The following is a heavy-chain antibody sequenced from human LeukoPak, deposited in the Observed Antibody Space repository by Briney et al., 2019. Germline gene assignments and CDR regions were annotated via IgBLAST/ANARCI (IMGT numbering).Heavy chain of an antibody. CDR1: GYTLTSYY. CDR3: ARDHPDNYGDDPGYYYYYYMDV. J-gene: IGHJ6*03. V-gene: IGHV1-46*01. CDR2: INPSGGST. D-gene: IGHD4-17*01. Sequence: GASVKVSCKASGYTLTSYYMHWVRQAPGQGLEWMGIINPSGGSTSYAQKFQGRVTMTRDTSTSTVYMELSSLRSEDTAVYYCARDHPDNYGDDPGYYYYYYMDVWGKGTTVTISS.